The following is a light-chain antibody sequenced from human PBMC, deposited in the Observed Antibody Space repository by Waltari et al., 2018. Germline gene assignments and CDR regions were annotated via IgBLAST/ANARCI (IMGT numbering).Light chain of an antibody. CDR1: QSVLYSSNNKNY. V-gene: IGKV4-1*01. CDR2: WAS. J-gene: IGKJ4*01. Sequence: DIVMTQSPDSLAVSLGERATINCKSSQSVLYSSNNKNYLAWYQHKPGQPPKVLIYWASTRESGVPDLFSGSGSGTDFTLTISSLQAEDVAVYYCQQYYSIPSLTFGGGTKVEIK. CDR3: QQYYSIPSLT.